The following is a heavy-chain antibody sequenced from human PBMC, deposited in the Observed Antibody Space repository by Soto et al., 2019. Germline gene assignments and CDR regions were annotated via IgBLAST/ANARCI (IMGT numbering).Heavy chain of an antibody. CDR2: ISSSSSST. D-gene: IGHD2-2*01. Sequence: PGGSLRLSCAASGFTFSSYSMNWVRQAPGKGLEWVSAISSSSSSTYYADSVKGRFTISRDNSKNTLYLQMNSLRAEDTAVYYCAKDVVVVPAATDFYYFDYWGQGTLVTVSS. CDR1: GFTFSSYS. J-gene: IGHJ4*02. CDR3: AKDVVVVPAATDFYYFDY. V-gene: IGHV3-21*04.